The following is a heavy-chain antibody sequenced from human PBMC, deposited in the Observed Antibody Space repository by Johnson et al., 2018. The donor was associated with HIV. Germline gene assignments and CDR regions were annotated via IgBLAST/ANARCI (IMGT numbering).Heavy chain of an antibody. CDR3: ARDGQDRDDAFDI. CDR1: RFTVRSNY. CDR2: IYSGGST. D-gene: IGHD3-22*01. V-gene: IGHV3-53*01. J-gene: IGHJ3*02. Sequence: VQLVESGGCLIQPGGSLILSYAASRFTVRSNYMSWVRQAPGKGLEWVSVIYSGGSTYYADSVKARFTISRDNSKNTLYLQMNSLRAEDTAVYYCARDGQDRDDAFDIWGQGTMVTVSS.